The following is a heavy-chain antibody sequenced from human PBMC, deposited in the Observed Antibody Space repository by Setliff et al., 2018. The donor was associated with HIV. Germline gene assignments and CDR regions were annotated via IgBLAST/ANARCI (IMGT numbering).Heavy chain of an antibody. CDR1: GDTFNFYG. Sequence: SVKVSCKASGDTFNFYGLNWVRQAPGQGLEWMGKIIPKSDTRDYAQKLRGRVTITADKPSNTVYMELTSLTSEDTAVYYCVREHGEYCSGGTCYHHYYFDYWGPGTLVTVS. V-gene: IGHV1-69*06. J-gene: IGHJ4*02. D-gene: IGHD2-15*01. CDR2: IIPKSDTR. CDR3: VREHGEYCSGGTCYHHYYFDY.